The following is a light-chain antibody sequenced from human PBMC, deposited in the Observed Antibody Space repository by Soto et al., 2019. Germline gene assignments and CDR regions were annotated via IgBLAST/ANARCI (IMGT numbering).Light chain of an antibody. CDR2: GAS. CDR1: QSVSRN. Sequence: EIVMTQSPATLSVSPGERATLSCRASQSVSRNLAWYQQKRGQAPRLLIYGASTRATGIPARFSGSGSGTEVTLTISSLQSEDFAVDYCQHYNNWPPWTFGQGTKVEIK. J-gene: IGKJ1*01. V-gene: IGKV3-15*01. CDR3: QHYNNWPPWT.